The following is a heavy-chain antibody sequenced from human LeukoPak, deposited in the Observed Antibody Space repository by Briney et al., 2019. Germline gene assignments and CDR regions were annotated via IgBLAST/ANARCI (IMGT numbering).Heavy chain of an antibody. D-gene: IGHD3-9*01. Sequence: SETLSLTCDVSGDSMSSSRFSWSWLRQPPGKGLEWIGYSYHGGSTHYNPSLQSRVTISVDRSKKQFSLNLHSVTAADTAVYCCARMLVDVTRWFDPWGQGTLVTVSS. CDR1: GDSMSSSRFS. CDR3: ARMLVDVTRWFDP. CDR2: SYHGGST. V-gene: IGHV4-30-2*01. J-gene: IGHJ5*02.